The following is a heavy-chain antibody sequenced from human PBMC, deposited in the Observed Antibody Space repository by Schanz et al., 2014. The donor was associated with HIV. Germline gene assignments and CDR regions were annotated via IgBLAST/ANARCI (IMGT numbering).Heavy chain of an antibody. Sequence: QVQLVQSGAEVKKPGSSVKVSCKASGGTFSRHAINWVRQAPGQGLEWMGGIIPMLGTATYAQKFQGRVMITADKSTSTVYMELSRLRSEDTAVYYCASDLSVYSSSSSVWGQGTTVTVSS. D-gene: IGHD6-13*01. J-gene: IGHJ6*02. V-gene: IGHV1-69*06. CDR1: GGTFSRHA. CDR2: IIPMLGTA. CDR3: ASDLSVYSSSSSV.